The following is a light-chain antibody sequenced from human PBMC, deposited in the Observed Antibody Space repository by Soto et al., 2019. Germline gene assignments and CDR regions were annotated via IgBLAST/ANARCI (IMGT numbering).Light chain of an antibody. Sequence: QSALTQPASVSGSPGQSITISCTGTSTDVAGYNYVSWYQHHPGKAPKLIIYEVSNRPSGVSNRFSGSKSGNTASLTISGLQAEDEADYHCSSYTNSTALYVFGNGTKLTVL. CDR1: STDVAGYNY. J-gene: IGLJ1*01. CDR3: SSYTNSTALYV. CDR2: EVS. V-gene: IGLV2-14*01.